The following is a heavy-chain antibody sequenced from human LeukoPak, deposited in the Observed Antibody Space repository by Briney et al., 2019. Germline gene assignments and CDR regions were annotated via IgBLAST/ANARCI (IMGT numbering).Heavy chain of an antibody. J-gene: IGHJ4*02. D-gene: IGHD6-6*01. CDR2: ISGSGGGST. CDR3: ARVVVSSSSDYFDY. V-gene: IGHV3-23*01. Sequence: GGSLRLSCAASGFTFSSYAMSWVRQAPGKGLEWVSGISGSGGGSTYYADSVKGRFTISRDNSKNTLYLQMNSLRGEDTAVYYCARVVVSSSSDYFDYWGQGTLVTVSP. CDR1: GFTFSSYA.